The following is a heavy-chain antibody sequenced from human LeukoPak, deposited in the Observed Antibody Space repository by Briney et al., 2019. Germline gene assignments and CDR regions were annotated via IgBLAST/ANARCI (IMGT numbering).Heavy chain of an antibody. CDR2: ISAHNGKS. V-gene: IGHV1-18*01. J-gene: IGHJ4*02. CDR3: GRDNGWPTPISY. Sequence: GASVKVSCKASGYTFTSYGISWVRQAPGQGLECMGWISAHNGKSKFAQKFQGRVTMTTDTSTSTAYMVLRSLRSDDTAVYYCGRDNGWPTPISYWGQGTLVTVSS. CDR1: GYTFTSYG. D-gene: IGHD2-15*01.